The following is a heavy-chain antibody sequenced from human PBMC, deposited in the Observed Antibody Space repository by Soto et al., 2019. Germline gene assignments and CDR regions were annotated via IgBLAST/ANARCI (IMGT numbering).Heavy chain of an antibody. Sequence: GGSLRLSCAASGFTFGTYAMHWVRQAPGKGLEWVAVLYYDGINRFYGDAVKGRFTISRENSKSTLFLQMSILRAEDTALYYCARAFCTNGVCYYFFDYWGHGTLVTVSS. D-gene: IGHD2-8*01. CDR2: LYYDGINR. CDR3: ARAFCTNGVCYYFFDY. J-gene: IGHJ4*01. V-gene: IGHV3-33*01. CDR1: GFTFGTYA.